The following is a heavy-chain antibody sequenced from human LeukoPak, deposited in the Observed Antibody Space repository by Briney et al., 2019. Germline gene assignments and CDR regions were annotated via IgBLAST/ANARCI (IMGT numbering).Heavy chain of an antibody. V-gene: IGHV3-30*02. CDR1: GFTFSSYG. CDR3: AKVPVAATRNYYYYYYMDV. J-gene: IGHJ6*03. D-gene: IGHD2-15*01. CDR2: IRYDGSNK. Sequence: GGSLRLSCAACGFTFSSYGMHWVRQAPGKGLEWVAFIRYDGSNKYYADSVKGRFTISRDNSKNTLYLQMNSLRAEDTAVYYCAKVPVAATRNYYYYYYMDVWGKGTTVTISS.